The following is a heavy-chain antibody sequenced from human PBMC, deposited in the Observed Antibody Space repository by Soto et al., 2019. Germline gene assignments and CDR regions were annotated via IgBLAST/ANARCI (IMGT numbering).Heavy chain of an antibody. D-gene: IGHD7-27*01. CDR2: IWYDGSNT. Sequence: GGSLRLSCAASGFIFSSFGMHWVRQAPGKGLEWVAHIWYDGSNTYYADSVKGRFTISRDNSRNTLYLQMNSLRAEDTAVYHCVRDLLGSGGHFDYWGQGTPVTVS. V-gene: IGHV3-33*01. CDR1: GFIFSSFG. CDR3: VRDLLGSGGHFDY. J-gene: IGHJ4*02.